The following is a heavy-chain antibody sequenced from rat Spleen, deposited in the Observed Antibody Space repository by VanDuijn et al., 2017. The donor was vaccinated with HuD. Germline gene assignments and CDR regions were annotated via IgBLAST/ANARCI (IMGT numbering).Heavy chain of an antibody. V-gene: IGHV5-7*01. D-gene: IGHD1-9*01. Sequence: EVQLVESGGGLVQPGRSLKLSCAASGFPFSDYNMAWVRQAPKKGLEWVATISYGDSSGHSATYYRDSVKGRFTISRDNAKSTLSLQVDSLRSEDTATYYCARRHYGYTDYFDYWGQGVMVTVSS. J-gene: IGHJ2*01. CDR1: GFPFSDYN. CDR3: ARRHYGYTDYFDY. CDR2: ISYGDSSGHSAT.